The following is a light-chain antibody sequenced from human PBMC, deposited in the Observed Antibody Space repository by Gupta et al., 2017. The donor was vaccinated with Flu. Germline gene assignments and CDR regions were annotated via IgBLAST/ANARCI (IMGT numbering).Light chain of an antibody. Sequence: SALTPPAPVSGSPAPSITISCTGTSSDVGGYNSVSWYQPHPGKAHKLMIYEVSNRPAGVATRFSGSKSGNTASLTISERQAEDEAGYYCSADTSSSTRVFGTGTKVTVL. V-gene: IGLV2-14*01. J-gene: IGLJ1*01. CDR1: SSDVGGYNS. CDR2: EVS. CDR3: SADTSSSTRV.